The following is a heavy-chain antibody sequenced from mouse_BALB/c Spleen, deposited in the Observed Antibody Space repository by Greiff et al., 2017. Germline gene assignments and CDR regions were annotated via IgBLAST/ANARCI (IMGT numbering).Heavy chain of an antibody. V-gene: IGHV1-7*01. J-gene: IGHJ2*01. Sequence: QFQLQQSGAELAKPGASVKMSCKASGYTFTSYWMHWVKQRPGQGLEWIGYINPSTGYTEYNQKFKDKATLTADKSSSTAYMQLSSLTSEDSAVYYCARSDFDYWGQGTTLTVSS. CDR1: GYTFTSYW. CDR3: ARSDFDY. CDR2: INPSTGYT.